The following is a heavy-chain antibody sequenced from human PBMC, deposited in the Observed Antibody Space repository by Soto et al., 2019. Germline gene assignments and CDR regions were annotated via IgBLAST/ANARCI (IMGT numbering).Heavy chain of an antibody. CDR3: ARDRRIAAAGKLIFCYGMDV. Sequence: SVKVSCKASGGTFSSYAIRWVRQAPGQGLEWMGGIIPIFGTANYAQKFQGRVTLTAYKSTSPAHMELSSPRSEDTAEYYCARDRRIAAAGKLIFCYGMDVWVQWTTVTVCS. CDR1: GGTFSSYA. CDR2: IIPIFGTA. D-gene: IGHD6-13*01. J-gene: IGHJ6*02. V-gene: IGHV1-69*06.